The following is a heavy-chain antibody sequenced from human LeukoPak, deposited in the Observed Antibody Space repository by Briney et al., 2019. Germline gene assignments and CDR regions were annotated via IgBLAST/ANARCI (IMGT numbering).Heavy chain of an antibody. D-gene: IGHD3-16*01. CDR3: ARGTSNYDYIWGSLKYYFDY. V-gene: IGHV4-34*01. CDR2: INHSGST. J-gene: IGHJ4*02. CDR1: GGSFSGYY. Sequence: SETLSLTCAVYGGSFSGYYWSWIRRPPGKGLEWIGEINHSGSTNYNPSLKSRVTISVDTSKNQFSLKLSSVTAADTAVYYCARGTSNYDYIWGSLKYYFDYWGQGTLVTVSS.